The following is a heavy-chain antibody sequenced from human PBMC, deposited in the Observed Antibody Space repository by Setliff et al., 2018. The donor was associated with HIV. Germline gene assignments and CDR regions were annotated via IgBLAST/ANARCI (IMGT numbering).Heavy chain of an antibody. CDR1: GYTFTNFA. V-gene: IGHV1-18*01. Sequence: ASVKVSCKASGYTFTNFAISWVRQAPGQGLEWMGWINGYNGITNYAQNFQGRVTMTTDTTSSTAYMELRSLRSDDTAMYYCARIRAAALLNAFDIWGQGTMVTVSS. CDR3: ARIRAAALLNAFDI. CDR2: INGYNGIT. D-gene: IGHD2-15*01. J-gene: IGHJ3*02.